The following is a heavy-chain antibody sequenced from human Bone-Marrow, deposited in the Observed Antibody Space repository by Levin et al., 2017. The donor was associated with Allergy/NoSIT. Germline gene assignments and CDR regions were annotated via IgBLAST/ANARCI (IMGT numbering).Heavy chain of an antibody. CDR3: ERSSSTHLGDY. D-gene: IGHD6-6*01. V-gene: IGHV3-23*01. CDR1: GFTFSSYA. J-gene: IGHJ4*02. CDR2: ISASGDST. Sequence: LSLTCAASGFTFSSYAMSWVRQAPGKGLEWVSAISASGDSTYYADSVKGRFTISRDNSKNTLYLQMDSLRAEDTAVYYCERSSSTHLGDYWGQGTLVTVSS.